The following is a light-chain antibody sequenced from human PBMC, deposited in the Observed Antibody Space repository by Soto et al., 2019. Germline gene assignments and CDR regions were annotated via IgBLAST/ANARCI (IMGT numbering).Light chain of an antibody. J-gene: IGLJ1*01. CDR3: SSYTNINTRACV. Sequence: QSVLTQPASVSGSPGQSITISCTGTSGDIGSYNRVSWYQQHPGKAPKLIIYEVTDQPSGVSNRFSGSKSGNTASLTISGLQAEDEAEYYCSSYTNINTRACVFGTGTRSPS. CDR1: SGDIGSYNR. V-gene: IGLV2-14*01. CDR2: EVT.